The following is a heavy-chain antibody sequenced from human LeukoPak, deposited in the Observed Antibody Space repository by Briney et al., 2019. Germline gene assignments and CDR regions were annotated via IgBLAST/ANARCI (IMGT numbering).Heavy chain of an antibody. V-gene: IGHV3-43*02. CDR3: AKDLTQLYLAFDY. J-gene: IGHJ4*02. CDR1: GFTFDEYA. Sequence: PGGSLRLSCAASGFTFDEYAIHWVRQAAGKGLEWVCLISEDGSRTYYADSVKGRFTISRDNSKNSLYLQMNSLRTEDTAFYYCAKDLTQLYLAFDYWGQGTLVTVSS. CDR2: ISEDGSRT. D-gene: IGHD5-18*01.